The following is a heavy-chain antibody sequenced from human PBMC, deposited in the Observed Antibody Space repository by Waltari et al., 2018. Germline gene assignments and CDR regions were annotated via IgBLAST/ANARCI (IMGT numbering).Heavy chain of an antibody. CDR2: IYSGCMT. V-gene: IGHV3-53*01. CDR3: ASRGGRYIAFDI. J-gene: IGHJ3*02. CDR1: GFTVSSNY. D-gene: IGHD1-26*01. Sequence: EVQLVESGGGLIQTGGSLRLSCAASGFTVSSNYMSWVRQAPGKGLEWVSVIYSGCMTYCAESVKGRFTIVRDNAKNPLYLQMNSLIADDTAVYYCASRGGRYIAFDIWGQGTMVTVSS.